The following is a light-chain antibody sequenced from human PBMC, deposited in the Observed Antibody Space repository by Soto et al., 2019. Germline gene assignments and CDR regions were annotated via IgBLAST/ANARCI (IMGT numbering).Light chain of an antibody. V-gene: IGLV2-14*01. J-gene: IGLJ1*01. Sequence: QSALTQPASVSGSPGQSITISCTGTSSDVGGYNYVSWYQQHPGKAPKLMIYDVSNRPSGVSNRFSGSKSGNTASLTISGLHAEDEAEYYCSSYTSSSTQVFGTGTKLTVL. CDR1: SSDVGGYNY. CDR2: DVS. CDR3: SSYTSSSTQV.